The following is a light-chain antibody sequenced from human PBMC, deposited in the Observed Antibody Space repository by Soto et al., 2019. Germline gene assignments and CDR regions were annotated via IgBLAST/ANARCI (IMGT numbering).Light chain of an antibody. Sequence: QSALTQPASVSGSPGQSITISCTGTSSDVGGYNYVSWYQQHPGKAPKLMIYDVSNRPSGVSNRFSGSKSGNTASLTISGLQAEDEADYYCSSYGSSRTCVFGTGTKVTVL. CDR2: DVS. CDR1: SSDVGGYNY. J-gene: IGLJ1*01. V-gene: IGLV2-14*01. CDR3: SSYGSSRTCV.